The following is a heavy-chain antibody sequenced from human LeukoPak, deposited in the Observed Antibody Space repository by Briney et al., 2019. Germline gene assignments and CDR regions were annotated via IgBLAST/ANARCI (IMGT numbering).Heavy chain of an antibody. CDR3: AKGLRYYDILTGFDY. J-gene: IGHJ4*02. D-gene: IGHD3-9*01. CDR1: GFTFSDYY. V-gene: IGHV3-11*04. Sequence: GGSLRLSCAASGFTFSDYYMSWIRQAPGKGLEWVSYISSSGSTIYYADSVKGRFTISRDNAKNSLYLQMNSLRAEDTAVYYCAKGLRYYDILTGFDYWGQGTLVTVSS. CDR2: ISSSGSTI.